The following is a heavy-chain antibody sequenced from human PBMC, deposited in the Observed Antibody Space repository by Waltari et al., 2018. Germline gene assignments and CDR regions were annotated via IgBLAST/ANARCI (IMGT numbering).Heavy chain of an antibody. CDR1: GYSISSGYY. D-gene: IGHD3-10*01. V-gene: IGHV4-38-2*02. J-gene: IGHJ4*02. Sequence: QVQLQESGPGLVKPSETLSLTCAVSGYSISSGYYWGWIRQPPGKGLEWIGSIYHSGSTYYNPSLKSLVTISVDTSKNQFSLKLSSVTAADTAVYYCARDEGYYGSGSGVGYWGQGTLVTVSS. CDR3: ARDEGYYGSGSGVGY. CDR2: IYHSGST.